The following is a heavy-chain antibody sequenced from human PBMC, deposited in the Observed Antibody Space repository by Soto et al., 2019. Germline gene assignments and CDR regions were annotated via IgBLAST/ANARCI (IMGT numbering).Heavy chain of an antibody. J-gene: IGHJ4*02. V-gene: IGHV4-30-2*01. CDR3: ARESLGYCSSTSCSPAFDY. CDR1: GGSISSGGYS. CDR2: IYHSGST. Sequence: SETLSLTCAVSGGSISSGGYSWSWIRQPPGKGLEWIGYIYHSGSTYYNPSLKSRVTISVDRSKNQFSLKLSSVTAADTAVYYCARESLGYCSSTSCSPAFDYWGQGTLVTVS. D-gene: IGHD2-2*01.